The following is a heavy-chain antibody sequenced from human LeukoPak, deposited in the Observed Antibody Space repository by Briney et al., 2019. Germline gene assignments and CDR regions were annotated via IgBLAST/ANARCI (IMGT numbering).Heavy chain of an antibody. D-gene: IGHD4-23*01. CDR2: IYYSGTT. CDR3: ASVFELQPGYYFDN. V-gene: IGHV4-30-4*01. J-gene: IGHJ4*02. Sequence: SETLSLTCTVSGGSINSYYWSWIRQPPGKGLEWIGYIYYSGTTYYNPSLKSRFTISVDTSKNQFSLKLRSVTAADTAVYYCASVFELQPGYYFDNWGQGTLVTVSS. CDR1: GGSINSYY.